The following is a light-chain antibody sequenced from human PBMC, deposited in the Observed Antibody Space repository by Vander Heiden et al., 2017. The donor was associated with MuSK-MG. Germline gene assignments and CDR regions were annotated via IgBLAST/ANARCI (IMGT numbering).Light chain of an antibody. CDR3: QVWDSSNEHV. Sequence: SYVLTQPPSVSVAPGQTARISCGGNNIERKSVNWYQKKSGQAPVLVVHEDSDRPSGIPDRVSGASSGNTATLTISRAEAGDEADYYCQVWDSSNEHVFGGGTKLTVL. CDR2: EDS. V-gene: IGLV3-21*02. CDR1: NIERKS. J-gene: IGLJ2*01.